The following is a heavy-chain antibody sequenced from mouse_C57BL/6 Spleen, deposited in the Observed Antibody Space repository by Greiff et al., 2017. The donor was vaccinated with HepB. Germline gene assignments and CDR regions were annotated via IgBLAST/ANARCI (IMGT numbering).Heavy chain of an antibody. J-gene: IGHJ1*03. Sequence: VQLQQSGAELVKPGASVKISCKASGYAFSSYWMNWVKQRTGKGLEWIGQIYPGDGDTNYNGKFKGKATLTADKSSSTAYMQLRSLTSEDSAVYFWARRWDCYGSSPYWYFDVWGTGTTVTVSS. V-gene: IGHV1-80*01. CDR3: ARRWDCYGSSPYWYFDV. CDR1: GYAFSSYW. CDR2: IYPGDGDT. D-gene: IGHD1-1*01.